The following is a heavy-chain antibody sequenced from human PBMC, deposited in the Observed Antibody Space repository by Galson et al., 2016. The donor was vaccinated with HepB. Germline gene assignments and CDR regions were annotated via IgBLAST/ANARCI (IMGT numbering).Heavy chain of an antibody. J-gene: IGHJ4*02. V-gene: IGHV3-7*03. CDR1: GFTFSSYA. CDR2: INQAGSEK. D-gene: IGHD6-19*01. CDR3: AKGFDSRRDGWYNY. Sequence: SLRLSCAASGFTFSSYAMSWVRQAPGKGLEWVANINQAGSEKYYVDSVKSRFTISRDNAQNSLYLQMNSLRAEDTALYYCAKGFDSRRDGWYNYWGQGALITVAS.